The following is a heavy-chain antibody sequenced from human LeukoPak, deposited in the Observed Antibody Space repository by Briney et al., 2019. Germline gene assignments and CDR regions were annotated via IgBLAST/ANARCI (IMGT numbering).Heavy chain of an antibody. V-gene: IGHV3-30-3*01. Sequence: GGSLRLSCAASGFTFSSYAMHWVRQVPGKGLEWVAVISYDGSNKYYADSVKGRFTISRDNSKNTLYLQMNSLRAEDTAVYYCARAGGYDAFDIWGQGTMVTVSS. CDR1: GFTFSSYA. J-gene: IGHJ3*02. CDR3: ARAGGYDAFDI. D-gene: IGHD2-8*02. CDR2: ISYDGSNK.